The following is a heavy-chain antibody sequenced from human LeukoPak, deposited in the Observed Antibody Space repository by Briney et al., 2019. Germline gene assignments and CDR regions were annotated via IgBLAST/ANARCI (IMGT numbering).Heavy chain of an antibody. Sequence: GGSLRLSCAASGFTFSSYAMHWVRQAPGKGLEWVAVISYDGSNKYYADSVKGRFTISRDNSKNTLYLQMTSLRAEDTAVYYCAKEGDPLHAFDIWGQGTMVTVSS. CDR3: AKEGDPLHAFDI. V-gene: IGHV3-30-3*01. CDR2: ISYDGSNK. CDR1: GFTFSSYA. J-gene: IGHJ3*02. D-gene: IGHD2-21*02.